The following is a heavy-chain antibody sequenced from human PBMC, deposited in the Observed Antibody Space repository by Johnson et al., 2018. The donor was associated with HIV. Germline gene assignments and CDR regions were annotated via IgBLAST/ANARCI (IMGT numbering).Heavy chain of an antibody. Sequence: EVQLVESGGGGVQPGRSLRLSCAASAFTFSSYGMHWVRQAPGKGLEWVANIKKDGSEKYYVASVRGRFTISRDNAKNSLYLQMNSLRADDTAVYYCARGGEKGAFDIWGRGRMVTVSA. CDR1: AFTFSSYG. D-gene: IGHD7-27*01. V-gene: IGHV3-7*03. CDR2: IKKDGSEK. J-gene: IGHJ3*02. CDR3: ARGGEKGAFDI.